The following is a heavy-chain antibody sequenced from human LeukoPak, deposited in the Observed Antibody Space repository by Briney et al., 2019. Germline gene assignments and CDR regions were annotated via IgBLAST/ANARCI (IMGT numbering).Heavy chain of an antibody. CDR2: IYYSGST. Sequence: SETLSLTCSVSGGSISPYYWSWIRQPPGKGLEWIGYIYYSGSTSYNPSLKSRVTISVDTSKNQFSLKLSSVTAADTAVYYCARGRGVIIPWFDPWGQGTLVTVSS. CDR3: ARGRGVIIPWFDP. V-gene: IGHV4-59*01. D-gene: IGHD3-10*01. J-gene: IGHJ5*02. CDR1: GGSISPYY.